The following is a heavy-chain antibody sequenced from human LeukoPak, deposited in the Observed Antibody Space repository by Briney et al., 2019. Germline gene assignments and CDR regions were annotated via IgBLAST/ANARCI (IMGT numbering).Heavy chain of an antibody. V-gene: IGHV4-39*01. CDR1: GGSISSSSYY. D-gene: IGHD2-2*02. CDR3: ARQGSTSCYIDY. J-gene: IGHJ4*02. CDR2: IYYSGST. Sequence: SESLSLTCTVSGGSISSSSYYWDWIRQPPGKGLEWIGSIYYSGSTFYNPSLKSRVTISVDTSKNQFSLKLSSVTAADTAVYFCARQGSTSCYIDYWGQGTLVAVSS.